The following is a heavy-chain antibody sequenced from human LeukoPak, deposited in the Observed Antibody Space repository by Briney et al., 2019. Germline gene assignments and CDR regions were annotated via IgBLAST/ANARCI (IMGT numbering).Heavy chain of an antibody. CDR1: GFTFSAYW. CDR3: ATQGNWT. D-gene: IGHD1-1*01. V-gene: IGHV3-74*01. J-gene: IGHJ4*02. Sequence: GGSLRLSCAASGFTFSAYWMHWVRQAPGKGLVWVSRINTDGSSPTYAASVKGRFTISRDNAKNTLYLQMNSLTAEDTAVYYCATQGNWTWGQGTLVTVSS. CDR2: INTDGSSP.